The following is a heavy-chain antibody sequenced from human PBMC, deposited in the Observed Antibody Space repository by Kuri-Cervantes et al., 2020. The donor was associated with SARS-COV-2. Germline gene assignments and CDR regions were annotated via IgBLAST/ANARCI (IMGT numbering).Heavy chain of an antibody. D-gene: IGHD7-27*01. CDR3: ARDLRLGKSLDY. J-gene: IGHJ4*02. CDR1: GFTFDDYA. V-gene: IGHV3-20*04. Sequence: GESLKISCAASGFTFDDYAMHWVRQAPGKGLEWVSGINWNGGSTGYADSVKGRFTISRDNAKNSLYLQMSSLRAEDTAVYYCARDLRLGKSLDYWGQGTLVTVSS. CDR2: INWNGGST.